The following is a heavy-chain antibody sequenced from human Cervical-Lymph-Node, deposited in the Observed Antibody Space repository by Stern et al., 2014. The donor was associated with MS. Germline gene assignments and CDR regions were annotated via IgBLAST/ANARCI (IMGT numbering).Heavy chain of an antibody. J-gene: IGHJ6*02. CDR1: GGSISSYY. CDR3: ARVGNHYDFWSGDGMDV. D-gene: IGHD3-3*01. Sequence: LQLQESGPGLVKPSETLSLTCTVSGGSISSYYWSWIRQPQGQGLEWIGYIYYSGSTNYNPSLKSRVTISVDTSKNQFSLKLSSVTAADTAVYYCARVGNHYDFWSGDGMDVWGQGTTVTVSS. V-gene: IGHV4-59*01. CDR2: IYYSGST.